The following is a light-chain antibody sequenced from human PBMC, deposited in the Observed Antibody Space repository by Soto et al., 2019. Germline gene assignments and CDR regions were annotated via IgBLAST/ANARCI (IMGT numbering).Light chain of an antibody. Sequence: DIQITQSPSYLSASVGDTITITCRASQGISNSLNWYQLRPGEAPKLLIYDASNLAPGVPSRFSGSGSGTHFTFTVSSLQTEDIATYYCHQYNNDPFTFGPGTKVDLK. CDR3: HQYNNDPFT. V-gene: IGKV1-33*01. CDR2: DAS. CDR1: QGISNS. J-gene: IGKJ3*01.